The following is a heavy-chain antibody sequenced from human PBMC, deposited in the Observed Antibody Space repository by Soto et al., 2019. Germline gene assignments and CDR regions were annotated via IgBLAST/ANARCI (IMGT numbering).Heavy chain of an antibody. CDR3: AKGGGRDGDYVPVRSPVDY. D-gene: IGHD4-17*01. J-gene: IGHJ4*02. V-gene: IGHV3-23*01. CDR1: GFTFSSYG. CDR2: ISGSGGST. Sequence: GGSLRLSCAASGFTFSSYGMHWVRQAPGKGLEWVSAISGSGGSTYYADSVKGRFTISRDNSKNTLYLQMNSLRAEDTAVYYCAKGGGRDGDYVPVRSPVDYWGKGTLVTVSS.